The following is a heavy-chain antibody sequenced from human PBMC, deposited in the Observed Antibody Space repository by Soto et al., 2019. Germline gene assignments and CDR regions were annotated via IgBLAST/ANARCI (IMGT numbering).Heavy chain of an antibody. Sequence: EVQLLESGGGFIHPGGSLRLSCAASGFSVSSFAMNWVRQAPGKGLEWVSIISGSADSTFYADSVKGRFTISRDNSKSTLYLQINSLRAEDTAVYYCAKTRGAMIYAISVYGMDVWGQGTTVTVSS. CDR2: ISGSADST. CDR1: GFSVSSFA. CDR3: AKTRGAMIYAISVYGMDV. J-gene: IGHJ6*02. V-gene: IGHV3-23*01. D-gene: IGHD2-8*01.